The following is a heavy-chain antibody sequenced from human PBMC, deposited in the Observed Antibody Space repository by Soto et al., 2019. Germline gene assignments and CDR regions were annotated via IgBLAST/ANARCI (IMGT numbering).Heavy chain of an antibody. CDR3: AKVRPLRDCTRTSCLGAFDI. J-gene: IGHJ3*02. Sequence: EVQLLESGGGLVQTGGSLRLSCAASGFTFSSYAMRWVRQSPGKVLEWDSAITASGDTTYYADSEKGRFTISRDNSKITLYLQMNSLRADDTAVYYCAKVRPLRDCTRTSCLGAFDIWGQGTMVTVSS. D-gene: IGHD2-2*01. CDR1: GFTFSSYA. CDR2: ITASGDTT. V-gene: IGHV3-23*01.